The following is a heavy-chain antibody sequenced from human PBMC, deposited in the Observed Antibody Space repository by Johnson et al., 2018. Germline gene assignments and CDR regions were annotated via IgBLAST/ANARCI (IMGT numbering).Heavy chain of an antibody. V-gene: IGHV3-23*01. CDR2: ISGSGGNR. D-gene: IGHD3-10*01. J-gene: IGHJ6*03. Sequence: VQLQESGGGLVQPGGSLSLSCVVSGFMFRSFAMSWVRQAPGKGLEWVSSISGSGGNRYYADSVKGRFIISRDNSKNTLFLQMNSLRAEDTAVYYCAKRSGRFGESPPDYNVYYYMDVWGKGTTVTVSS. CDR1: GFMFRSFA. CDR3: AKRSGRFGESPPDYNVYYYMDV.